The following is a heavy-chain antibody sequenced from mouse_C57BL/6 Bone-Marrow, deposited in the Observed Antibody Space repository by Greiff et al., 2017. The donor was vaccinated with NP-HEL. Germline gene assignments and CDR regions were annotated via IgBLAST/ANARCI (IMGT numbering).Heavy chain of an antibody. CDR2: IYPRSGNT. D-gene: IGHD2-3*01. CDR1: GYTFTSYG. V-gene: IGHV1-81*01. J-gene: IGHJ2*01. CDR3: ARFVDGYYDGDY. Sequence: QVQLQQSGAELARPGASVKLSCKASGYTFTSYGISWVKQRTGQGLEWIGEIYPRSGNTYYNEKFKGKATLTADKSSSTAYMELRSLTSEDSAVYFCARFVDGYYDGDYWGQGTTLTVSS.